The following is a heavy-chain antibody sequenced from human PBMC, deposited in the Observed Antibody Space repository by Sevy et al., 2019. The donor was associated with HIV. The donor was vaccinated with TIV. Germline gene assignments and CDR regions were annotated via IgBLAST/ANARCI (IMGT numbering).Heavy chain of an antibody. Sequence: GGSLRLSCAASGFTFSSYWMSWVRQAPGKGLEWVANIKQDGSEKYYVDSVKGRFNISRDNAKNSLYLQMNSLRAEDTAVYYCARGYGDYVWDAFDIWGQGTMVTVSS. J-gene: IGHJ3*02. D-gene: IGHD4-17*01. CDR3: ARGYGDYVWDAFDI. CDR2: IKQDGSEK. V-gene: IGHV3-7*04. CDR1: GFTFSSYW.